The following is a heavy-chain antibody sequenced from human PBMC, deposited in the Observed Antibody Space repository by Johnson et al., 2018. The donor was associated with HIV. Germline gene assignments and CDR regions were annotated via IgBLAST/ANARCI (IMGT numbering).Heavy chain of an antibody. D-gene: IGHD2-15*01. CDR1: GFTFSNAW. V-gene: IGHV3-15*01. CDR2: IKSKTDGGTT. Sequence: VQLVESGGGLVKPGGSLRLSCAASGFTFSNAWMNWVRQAPGKGLEWVGRIKSKTDGGTTEYAAPVKGRFTISRDDSKNTLYLQMNSLRAEDTAVYYCAKDAYCSGGRCYGFGAFDIWGQGTMVTVSS. CDR3: AKDAYCSGGRCYGFGAFDI. J-gene: IGHJ3*02.